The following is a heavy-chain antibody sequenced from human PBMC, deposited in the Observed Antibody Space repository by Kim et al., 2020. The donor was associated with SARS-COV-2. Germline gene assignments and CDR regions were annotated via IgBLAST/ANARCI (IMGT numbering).Heavy chain of an antibody. J-gene: IGHJ4*02. V-gene: IGHV4-4*07. Sequence: PSLKGRVTMSVDTAKNQFSLKLSSVTAGATAVYYCAGDHPPQPAWIPFDYWGQGTLVTVSS. D-gene: IGHD1-1*01. CDR3: AGDHPPQPAWIPFDY.